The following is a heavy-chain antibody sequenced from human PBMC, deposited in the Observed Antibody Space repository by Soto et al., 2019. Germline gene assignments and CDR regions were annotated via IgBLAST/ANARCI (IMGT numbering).Heavy chain of an antibody. V-gene: IGHV3-30-3*01. CDR3: ARDLYYDSSGPTF. CDR2: ISYDGSNK. Sequence: GGSLRLSCAASGFTFSSYAMHWVRQAPGKGLEWVAVISYDGSNKYYADSVKGRFTISRDNSKNTLYLQMNSLRAEDTAVYYFARDLYYDSSGPTFRGQRTPVTVSS. CDR1: GFTFSSYA. J-gene: IGHJ4*02. D-gene: IGHD3-22*01.